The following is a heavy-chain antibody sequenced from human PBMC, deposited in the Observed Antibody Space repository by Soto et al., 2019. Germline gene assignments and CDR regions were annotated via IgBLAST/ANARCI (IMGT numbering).Heavy chain of an antibody. V-gene: IGHV3-23*01. CDR3: AKDGDGGSCLESYFDY. CDR2: ISGSGDRT. D-gene: IGHD5-12*01. J-gene: IGHJ4*02. CDR1: GFTFSSYA. Sequence: EVQLLESGGGLVQPGGSLRLSCAASGFTFSSYAMSWVRQAPGKGLEWVSSISGSGDRTYYADSVKGRFTISRDNSKNTLYLQMNSLRAEDTAVYYCAKDGDGGSCLESYFDYWGQGTLVTVSS.